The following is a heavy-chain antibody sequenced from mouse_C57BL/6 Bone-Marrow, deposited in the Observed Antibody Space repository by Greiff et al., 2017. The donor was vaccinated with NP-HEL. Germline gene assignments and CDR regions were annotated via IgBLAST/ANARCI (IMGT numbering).Heavy chain of an antibody. V-gene: IGHV1-72*01. D-gene: IGHD1-1*01. CDR1: GYTFTSYW. J-gene: IGHJ1*03. Sequence: QVHVKQPGADLVKPGASVKLSCKASGYTFTSYWMHWVKQRPGRGLEWIGRIDPHSGGTKFNEKFKTKATLTVDKPSSTAYMQLSSLTSEDSAVYYCARYYYGSRGGYFDVWGTGTTVTVSA. CDR3: ARYYYGSRGGYFDV. CDR2: IDPHSGGT.